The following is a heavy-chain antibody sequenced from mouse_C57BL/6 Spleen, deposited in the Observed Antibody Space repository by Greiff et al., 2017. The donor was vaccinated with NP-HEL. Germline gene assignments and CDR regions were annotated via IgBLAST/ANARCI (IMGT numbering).Heavy chain of an antibody. CDR1: GFTFSSYA. V-gene: IGHV5-4*01. D-gene: IGHD1-1*01. CDR2: ISDGGSYT. J-gene: IGHJ2*01. Sequence: EVQVVESGGGLVKPGGSLKLSCAASGFTFSSYAMSWVRQTPEKRLEWVATISDGGSYTYYPDNVKGRFTISRDNAKNNLYLQMSHLKSEDTAMYYCARDGVLREGYFDYWGQGTTLTVSS. CDR3: ARDGVLREGYFDY.